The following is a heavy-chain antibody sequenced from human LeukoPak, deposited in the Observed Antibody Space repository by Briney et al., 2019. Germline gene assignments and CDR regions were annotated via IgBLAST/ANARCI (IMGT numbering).Heavy chain of an antibody. Sequence: SETLSLTCAVSGYSISSGYYWGWIRQPPGKGLEWIGSIYHSGSTYYNPSLKSRVTISVDTSKNQFSLKLSSVTAADTAVYYCARVSEAAGTRDHYYYYYYMDVWGKGTTVTVSS. J-gene: IGHJ6*03. CDR3: ARVSEAAGTRDHYYYYYYMDV. D-gene: IGHD6-13*01. CDR2: IYHSGST. V-gene: IGHV4-38-2*01. CDR1: GYSISSGYY.